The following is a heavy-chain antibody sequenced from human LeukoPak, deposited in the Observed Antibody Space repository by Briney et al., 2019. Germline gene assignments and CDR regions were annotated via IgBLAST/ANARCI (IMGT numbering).Heavy chain of an antibody. J-gene: IGHJ3*02. V-gene: IGHV5-51*01. CDR3: ARRDDMTHAFDI. Sequence: GVPLKISFKGSGYSFTSYWIGWVRPMPGKGLEWMGTIYPGDSDTRYSPSFQGQVTISADKSISTAYLQWSSLKASDTAMYYCARRDDMTHAFDIWGQGTMVTVSS. CDR2: IYPGDSDT. D-gene: IGHD3-22*01. CDR1: GYSFTSYW.